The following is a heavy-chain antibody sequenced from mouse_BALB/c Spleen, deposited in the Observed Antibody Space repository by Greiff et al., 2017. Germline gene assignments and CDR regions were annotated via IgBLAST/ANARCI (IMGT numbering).Heavy chain of an antibody. D-gene: IGHD2-14*01. Sequence: VQLQQSGAELVRSGASVKLSCTASGFNIKDYYMHWVKQRPEQGLEWIGWIDPENGDTEYAPKFQGKATMTADTSSNTAYLQLSSLTSEDTAVYYCNANYRYDGTYWGQGTLVTVSA. CDR3: NANYRYDGTY. V-gene: IGHV14-4*02. J-gene: IGHJ3*01. CDR1: GFNIKDYY. CDR2: IDPENGDT.